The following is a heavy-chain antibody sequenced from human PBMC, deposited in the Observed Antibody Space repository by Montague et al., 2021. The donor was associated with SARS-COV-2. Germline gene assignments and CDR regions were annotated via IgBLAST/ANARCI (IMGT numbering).Heavy chain of an antibody. J-gene: IGHJ6*02. CDR1: GGSISSSNYY. D-gene: IGHD3-10*01. Sequence: SETLSLTCTVSGGSISSSNYYRGWIRQPPGKGLEWIGNMYYSGSTYYNPSLKSRVTISIDTSKNQFSLKLSSVTAADTAVYYCARDDIVLQGVTKGMDVWGQGITVTVSS. CDR3: ARDDIVLQGVTKGMDV. V-gene: IGHV4-39*07. CDR2: MYYSGST.